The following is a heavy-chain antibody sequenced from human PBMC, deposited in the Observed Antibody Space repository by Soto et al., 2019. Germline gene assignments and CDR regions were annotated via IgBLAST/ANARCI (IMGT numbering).Heavy chain of an antibody. J-gene: IGHJ5*02. Sequence: QERLVQSGAELRRPGASVKISCRASGYNFPSFNVNWVRQASGQGPEWLGWMNPTNGNAAFARDFQSRVTMTRDLSTNTAYLELGGMSSGDTAIYYCARAVGIAVTGLDLWGPRTVVTVS. V-gene: IGHV1-8*01. CDR2: MNPTNGNA. CDR3: ARAVGIAVTGLDL. CDR1: GYNFPSFN. D-gene: IGHD6-19*01.